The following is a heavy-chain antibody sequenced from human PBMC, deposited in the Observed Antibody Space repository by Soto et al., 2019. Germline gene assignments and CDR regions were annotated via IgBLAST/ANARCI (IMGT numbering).Heavy chain of an antibody. D-gene: IGHD5-12*01. J-gene: IGHJ6*02. V-gene: IGHV1-69*13. Sequence: GASVKVSFKASGGTFSSYAISWLRQAPGQGLEWMGGIIPIFGTANYAQKFQGRVTVTADESTSTAYMELSSLRSEDTAVYYCARARGGGYDSQFVDYYYGMDVWGQGTTVTVSS. CDR1: GGTFSSYA. CDR2: IIPIFGTA. CDR3: ARARGGGYDSQFVDYYYGMDV.